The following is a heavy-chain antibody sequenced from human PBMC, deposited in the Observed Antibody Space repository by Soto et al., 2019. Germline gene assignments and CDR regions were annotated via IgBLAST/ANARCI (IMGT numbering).Heavy chain of an antibody. CDR1: GGSISSGGYS. Sequence: SETLSLTCAVSGGSISSGGYSWSWIRQPPGKGLEWIGYIYYSGSTNYNPSLKSRVTISVDTSKNQFSLKLSSVTAADTAVYYCARGRGTLGVITIFGVVTGSYYYGMDVWGQGTTVTVSS. CDR3: ARGRGTLGVITIFGVVTGSYYYGMDV. J-gene: IGHJ6*02. V-gene: IGHV4-61*08. D-gene: IGHD3-3*01. CDR2: IYYSGST.